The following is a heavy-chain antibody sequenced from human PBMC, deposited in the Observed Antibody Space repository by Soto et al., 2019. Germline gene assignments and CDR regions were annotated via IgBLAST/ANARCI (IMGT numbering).Heavy chain of an antibody. D-gene: IGHD3-3*01. CDR3: GVVGSTGNLVDP. Sequence: SETLSLTCTVSGGSISSSDFYWGWLRQTPGKGLEFIGSMYYSGTTYYNPSLKSRVTISVDPSKNQFTLKLISVTPADTAGYYWGVVGSTGNLVDPWGEGALVTVS. CDR2: MYYSGTT. V-gene: IGHV4-39*01. CDR1: GGSISSSDFY. J-gene: IGHJ5*02.